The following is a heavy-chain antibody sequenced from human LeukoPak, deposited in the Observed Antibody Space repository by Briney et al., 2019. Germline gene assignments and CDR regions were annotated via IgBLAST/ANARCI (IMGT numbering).Heavy chain of an antibody. CDR1: GFTFSTYF. Sequence: QPGGSLRLSCAASGFTFSTYFMHWVRQVPGKGLVWVSRINQDGSTTNYAGSVKGRSTISRDNAKNTLYLQMDSLRAEDTAVYYCARDLNFRFDYGGQGTRVTVSS. CDR3: ARDLNFRFDY. J-gene: IGHJ4*02. CDR2: INQDGSTT. V-gene: IGHV3-74*01. D-gene: IGHD1-20*01.